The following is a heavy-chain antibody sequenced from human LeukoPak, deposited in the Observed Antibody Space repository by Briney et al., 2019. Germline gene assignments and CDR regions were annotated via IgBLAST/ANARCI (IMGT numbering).Heavy chain of an antibody. CDR2: INSDGSST. CDR3: ARDNYDFWSGYRFDP. J-gene: IGHJ5*02. D-gene: IGHD3-3*01. V-gene: IGHV3-74*01. CDR1: GFTFSSYW. Sequence: GGSLRLSCGASGFTFSSYWMHWVRQAPGKGLVWVSRINSDGSSTSYADSVKGRFTISRDNAKNTLYLQMNSLRAEDTAVYYCARDNYDFWSGYRFDPWGQGTLVTVSS.